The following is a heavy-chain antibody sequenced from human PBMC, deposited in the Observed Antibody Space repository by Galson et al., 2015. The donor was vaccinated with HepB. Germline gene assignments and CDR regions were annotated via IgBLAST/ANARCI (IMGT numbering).Heavy chain of an antibody. Sequence: CAASEITFSDYGMYWVRQAPGKGLEWVAVISYDGTNKYYADSVRGRFTISRDNSKNTLYLQMNNLRTEDTAVYYCAKSVKPFWSGYYIRWGMDVWGPGTTVTVSS. D-gene: IGHD3-3*01. CDR1: EITFSDYG. CDR2: ISYDGTNK. CDR3: AKSVKPFWSGYYIRWGMDV. V-gene: IGHV3-30*18. J-gene: IGHJ6*02.